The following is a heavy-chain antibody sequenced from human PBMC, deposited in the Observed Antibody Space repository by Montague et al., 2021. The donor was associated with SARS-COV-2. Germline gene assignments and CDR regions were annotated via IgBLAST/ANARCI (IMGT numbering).Heavy chain of an antibody. CDR3: AREGLKRLLWFGEGYYYGMDV. V-gene: IGHV4-30-4*08. Sequence: TLSLTCTVSGGSIRSSSYYWGWIRQPPGKGLEWIGYIYYSGSTYYNPSLKSRVTISVDTSKNQFSLKLSSVTAADTAVYYCAREGLKRLLWFGEGYYYGMDVWGQGTTVTVSS. D-gene: IGHD3-10*01. CDR2: IYYSGST. J-gene: IGHJ6*02. CDR1: GGSIRSSSYY.